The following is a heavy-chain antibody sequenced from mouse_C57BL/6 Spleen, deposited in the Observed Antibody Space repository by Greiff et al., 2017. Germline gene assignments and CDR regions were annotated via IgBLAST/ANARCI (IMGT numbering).Heavy chain of an antibody. CDR1: GYAFSSSW. V-gene: IGHV1-82*01. Sequence: QVQLQQSGPELVKPGASVKLSCKASGYAFSSSWMNWVKQRPGKGLEWIGRIYPGDGDTNYNGKFKGKATLTADKSSSTAYMQLRSLTSEDSAVYFCARDSQFLYFDYWGQGTTLTVSS. CDR2: IYPGDGDT. CDR3: ARDSQFLYFDY. J-gene: IGHJ2*01. D-gene: IGHD3-2*01.